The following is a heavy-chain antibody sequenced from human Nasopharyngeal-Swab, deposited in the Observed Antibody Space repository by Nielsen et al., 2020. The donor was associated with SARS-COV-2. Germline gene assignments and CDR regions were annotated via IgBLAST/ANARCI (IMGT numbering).Heavy chain of an antibody. CDR3: ARALTGTSFFDP. Sequence: WIRQPPGKGLDWIGNIYYTGSTNYNPSLKSRVAISVDTPKNQFSLKLSPVTAADTAVYYCARALTGTSFFDPWGQGTLVTVSS. J-gene: IGHJ5*02. V-gene: IGHV4-59*01. CDR2: IYYTGST. D-gene: IGHD1-20*01.